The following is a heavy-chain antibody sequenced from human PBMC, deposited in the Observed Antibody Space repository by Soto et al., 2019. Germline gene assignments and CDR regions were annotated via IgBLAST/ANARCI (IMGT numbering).Heavy chain of an antibody. J-gene: IGHJ4*02. V-gene: IGHV4-31*03. CDR3: ARNRPAATSEVVFDS. D-gene: IGHD6-13*01. CDR1: GDSIDGRDYY. CDR2: IFSSGST. Sequence: SETLSLTCTVSGDSIDGRDYYWSWIRQHHGEGLEWIGYIFSSGSTFYNPSLKSRLTISMDTSRKSFSLNLRSVTAADTAVYYCARNRPAATSEVVFDSWGQGTLVTVSS.